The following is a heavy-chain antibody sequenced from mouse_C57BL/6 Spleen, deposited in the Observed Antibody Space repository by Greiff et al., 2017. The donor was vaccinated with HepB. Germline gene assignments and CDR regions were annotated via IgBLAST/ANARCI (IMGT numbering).Heavy chain of an antibody. V-gene: IGHV1-26*01. Sequence: EVQLQQSGPELVKPGASVTISCKASGYTFTDYYMNWVKQSHGKSLEWIGDINPNNGGTRYNQKFKGKATLTVDKSSSTAYMELRSLTSEDSAVYYCARSHYDSRGVLMDYWGQGTSVTVSS. CDR1: GYTFTDYY. J-gene: IGHJ4*01. CDR2: INPNNGGT. D-gene: IGHD2-4*01. CDR3: ARSHYDSRGVLMDY.